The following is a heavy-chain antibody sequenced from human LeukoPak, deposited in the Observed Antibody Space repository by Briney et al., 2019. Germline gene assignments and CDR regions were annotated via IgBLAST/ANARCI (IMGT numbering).Heavy chain of an antibody. CDR2: ISSNGGST. D-gene: IGHD1-26*01. V-gene: IGHV3-64*01. CDR1: GFTFSSYA. J-gene: IGHJ6*03. Sequence: GGSLRLSCAASGFTFSSYAMHWVRQAPGKGLEYVSAISSNGGSTYYANSVKGRFTISRDNSKNTLYLQMGSLGAEDMAVYYCARAGSYGSYYYYYYMDVWGKGTTVTISS. CDR3: ARAGSYGSYYYYYYMDV.